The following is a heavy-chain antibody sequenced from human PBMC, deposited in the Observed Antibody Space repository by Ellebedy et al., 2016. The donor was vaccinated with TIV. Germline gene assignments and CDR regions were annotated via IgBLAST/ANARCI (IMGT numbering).Heavy chain of an antibody. Sequence: PGGSLRLSCAASGFTFSSYSMNWVRQAPGKGLEWVSSISSSSSYMYYADSVKGRFTISRDNAKNSLYLQMNSLRAEDTAVYYCARGDCSSTSCYAFDYWGQGTLVTVSS. V-gene: IGHV3-21*01. CDR3: ARGDCSSTSCYAFDY. J-gene: IGHJ4*02. CDR1: GFTFSSYS. CDR2: ISSSSSYM. D-gene: IGHD2-2*01.